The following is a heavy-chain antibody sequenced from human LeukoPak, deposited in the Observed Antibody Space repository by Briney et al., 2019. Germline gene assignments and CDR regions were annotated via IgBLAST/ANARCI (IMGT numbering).Heavy chain of an antibody. CDR2: IKQDGSEK. CDR1: GFTFSSYW. CDR3: ARDWGLDY. V-gene: IGHV3-7*01. J-gene: IGHJ4*02. D-gene: IGHD3-16*01. Sequence: PGGSLRLSCAASGFTFSSYWMNWVRQAPGKGLEWVANIKQDGSEKFYVDSVKDRFTISRDNAKNSLYLQMNSLRGEDTAVYYCARDWGLDYWGQGTLVTVSS.